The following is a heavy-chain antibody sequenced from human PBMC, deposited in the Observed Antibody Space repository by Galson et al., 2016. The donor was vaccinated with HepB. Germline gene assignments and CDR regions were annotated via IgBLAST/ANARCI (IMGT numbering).Heavy chain of an antibody. Sequence: SLRLSCAASGFSFSSYAMHWVRQAPGKGLEWVAVISFDAINKTYADSVKGRFTNSRDNSNNALYLQMHSLSAEDTALYYCVKGRWFGELSPFDYWGQGTLITVSS. D-gene: IGHD3-10*01. CDR3: VKGRWFGELSPFDY. J-gene: IGHJ4*02. CDR2: ISFDAINK. CDR1: GFSFSSYA. V-gene: IGHV3-30*18.